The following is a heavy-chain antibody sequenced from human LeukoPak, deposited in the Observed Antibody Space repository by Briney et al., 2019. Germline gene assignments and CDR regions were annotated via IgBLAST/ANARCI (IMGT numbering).Heavy chain of an antibody. D-gene: IGHD4-17*01. Sequence: GGSLRLSCAASGFTFSNYAMSWVRQAPGKGLEWVSGINDSGGKTYYADSVKGRFTISRDNSKNTLYLQMGSLRAEDMAVYYCARDAGYGDYDYWGQGTLVTASS. J-gene: IGHJ4*02. V-gene: IGHV3-23*01. CDR2: INDSGGKT. CDR1: GFTFSNYA. CDR3: ARDAGYGDYDY.